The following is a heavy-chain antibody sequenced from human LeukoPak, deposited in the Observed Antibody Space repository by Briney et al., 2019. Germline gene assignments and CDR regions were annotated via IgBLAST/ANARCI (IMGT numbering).Heavy chain of an antibody. J-gene: IGHJ4*02. D-gene: IGHD6-19*01. Sequence: SETLSLTCTVSGGSISSYYWSWIRQPPGKGLEWIGYIYYSGSTNYNPSLKSRVTTSVDTSKNQFSLKLSSVTAADTAVYYCARDRGSGWYEFNYWGQGTLVTVSS. CDR1: GGSISSYY. V-gene: IGHV4-59*01. CDR3: ARDRGSGWYEFNY. CDR2: IYYSGST.